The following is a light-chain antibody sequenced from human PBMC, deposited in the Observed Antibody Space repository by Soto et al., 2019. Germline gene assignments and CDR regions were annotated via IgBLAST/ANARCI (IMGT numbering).Light chain of an antibody. CDR2: GAS. CDR3: QQRSNWPGT. V-gene: IGKV3-15*01. Sequence: EIVMTQFPDTLSVSPGERVTLSCRASQSVNSNLAWYQQKRGQAPRLLIYGASTRATGIPARFSGSGSGTEYTLTITSLQSEDFAVYYCQQRSNWPGTFGPGTKVDIK. CDR1: QSVNSN. J-gene: IGKJ3*01.